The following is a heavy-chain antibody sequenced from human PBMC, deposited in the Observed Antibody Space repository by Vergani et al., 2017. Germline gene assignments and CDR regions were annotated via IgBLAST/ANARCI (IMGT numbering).Heavy chain of an antibody. J-gene: IGHJ4*02. D-gene: IGHD2-2*03. CDR3: AKAMDPYYFDY. CDR1: GFTFSDYY. Sequence: QVQLVESGGGLVKPGGSLRLSCAASGFTFSDYYMSWIRQAPGKGLEWVSYISSSSSYTNYADSVKGRFTISRDNAKNSLYLQMNSLRAEDTAVYYCAKAMDPYYFDYWGQGTLVTVSS. CDR2: ISSSSSYT. V-gene: IGHV3-11*06.